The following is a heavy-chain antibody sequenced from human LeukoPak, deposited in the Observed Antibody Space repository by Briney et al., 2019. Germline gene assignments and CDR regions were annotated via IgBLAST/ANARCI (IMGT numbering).Heavy chain of an antibody. D-gene: IGHD3-10*01. V-gene: IGHV1-69*04. J-gene: IGHJ6*02. CDR3: ANARVSDGPGYYYYGMDV. CDR2: IIPILGIA. CDR1: GGTFSSYA. Sequence: GASVKVSCKASGGTFSSYAISWVRQAPAQGLEWMGRIIPILGIANYAQKFQGRVTITADKSTSTAYMELSSLRSEDTAVYYCANARVSDGPGYYYYGMDVWGQGTTVTVSS.